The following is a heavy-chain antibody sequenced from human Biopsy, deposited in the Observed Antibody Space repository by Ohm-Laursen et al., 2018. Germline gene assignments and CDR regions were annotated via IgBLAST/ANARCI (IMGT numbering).Heavy chain of an antibody. Sequence: SETLSLTCTVSGGSINSNFWTWIRQPPGKGLEWIGYIYYNGNTNYNPSLKSRVSISIDTSKNQLSLRLNSVTAADTAVYYCARTPRDSFWSGSYKRGLWFDPWGQGTLVIVSS. J-gene: IGHJ5*02. CDR3: ARTPRDSFWSGSYKRGLWFDP. D-gene: IGHD3-3*01. CDR2: IYYNGNT. CDR1: GGSINSNF. V-gene: IGHV4-59*01.